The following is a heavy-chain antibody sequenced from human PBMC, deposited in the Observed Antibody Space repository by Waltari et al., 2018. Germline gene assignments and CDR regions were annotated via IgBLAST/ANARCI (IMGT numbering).Heavy chain of an antibody. D-gene: IGHD5-12*01. CDR2: GDPEDGET. V-gene: IGHV1-69-2*01. Sequence: EVQLVQSGAEVTKPGATVKISCKASGYTFTDYYMHWVQQAPGKGLEWMGRGDPEDGETIYAEKFQGRVTITADTSTDTAYMELSSLRSEDTAVYYCATVGGGYKNFPSHDYWGQGTLVTVSS. CDR1: GYTFTDYY. J-gene: IGHJ4*02. CDR3: ATVGGGYKNFPSHDY.